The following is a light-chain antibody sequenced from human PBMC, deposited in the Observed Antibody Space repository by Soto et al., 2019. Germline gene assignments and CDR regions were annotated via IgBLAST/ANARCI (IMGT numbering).Light chain of an antibody. CDR2: DAS. CDR1: QSVRSY. CDR3: QQYNNWPRT. V-gene: IGKV3-11*01. J-gene: IGKJ1*01. Sequence: EIVLTQSPASLSLSPGERATLSCRASQSVRSYLAWYQQKPGQAPRLLIYDASNRATDIPARFSGSGSGTDFTLTISSLDPEDFAVYYCQQYNNWPRTFGQGTKVDIK.